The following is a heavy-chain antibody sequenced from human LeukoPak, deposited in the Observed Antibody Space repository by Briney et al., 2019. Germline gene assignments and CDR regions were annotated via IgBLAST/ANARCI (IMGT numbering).Heavy chain of an antibody. CDR3: AKDRWELRYYFDY. CDR1: GFTFSSYA. J-gene: IGHJ4*02. D-gene: IGHD1-26*01. V-gene: IGHV3-23*01. CDR2: ISGSGGST. Sequence: GGSLRLSCAASGFTFSSYAMSWVRQAPGKGLEWVSAISGSGGSTYYADSVKGRFAISRDNSKNTLYLQMNSLRAEDTAVYYCAKDRWELRYYFDYWGQGTLVTVSS.